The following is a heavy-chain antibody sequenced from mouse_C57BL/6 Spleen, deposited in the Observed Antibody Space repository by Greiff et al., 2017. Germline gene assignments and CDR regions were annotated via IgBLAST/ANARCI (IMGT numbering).Heavy chain of an antibody. CDR1: GYSFTDYN. CDR2: INPNYGTT. D-gene: IGHD1-1*01. CDR3: ARSITTVVATGFDY. J-gene: IGHJ2*01. Sequence: QLQESGPELVKPGASVKISCKASGYSFTDYNMNWVKQSNGKSLEWIGVINPNYGTTSYNQKFKGKATLTVDQSSSTAYMQLNSLTSEDSAVYYCARSITTVVATGFDYWGQGTTLTVSS. V-gene: IGHV1-39*01.